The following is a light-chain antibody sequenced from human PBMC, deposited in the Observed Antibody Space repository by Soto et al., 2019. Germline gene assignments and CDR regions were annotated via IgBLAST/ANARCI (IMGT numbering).Light chain of an antibody. J-gene: IGKJ1*01. CDR1: QSIANNY. Sequence: EVALTQSPGTLSLSPGARANLSCRASQSIANNYLTWYQQKPGQAPRVLIYDASTRATGIPDRFSGSGSGTDFTLTISRLEPEDFAVYYCQQYGSSTWTFGQGTKVEI. CDR2: DAS. CDR3: QQYGSSTWT. V-gene: IGKV3-20*01.